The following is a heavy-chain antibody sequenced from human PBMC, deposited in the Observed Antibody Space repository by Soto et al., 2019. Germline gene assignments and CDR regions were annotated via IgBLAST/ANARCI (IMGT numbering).Heavy chain of an antibody. D-gene: IGHD3-10*01. Sequence: DVQLVESGGGLVQPGGSLRLSCAGSGFAFSTFDIHWVRQAPGKGLEWVSGIGTLSDTFYAASVQGRFTISRQNAKNSVYLQMNSLRAGDTAFYYCARGRSFSYDSTLPPMFDPWGQGTLVTVSS. CDR1: GFAFSTFD. V-gene: IGHV3-13*01. CDR2: IGTLSDT. CDR3: ARGRSFSYDSTLPPMFDP. J-gene: IGHJ5*02.